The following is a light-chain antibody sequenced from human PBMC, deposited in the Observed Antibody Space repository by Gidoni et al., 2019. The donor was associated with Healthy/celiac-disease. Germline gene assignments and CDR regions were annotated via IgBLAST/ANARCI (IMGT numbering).Light chain of an antibody. V-gene: IGLV1-44*01. CDR2: SNN. J-gene: IGLJ2*01. CDR3: AAWDDSLNGQEV. Sequence: QSVLTQPPSASGTPGQRVTISCSGSSSNIGSNTVNWYQQLPGTAPKLLIYSNNPRPSGVPDRFSGSKSGTSASLAISGLQSEDEADYYCAAWDDSLNGQEVFGGGTKLTVL. CDR1: SSNIGSNT.